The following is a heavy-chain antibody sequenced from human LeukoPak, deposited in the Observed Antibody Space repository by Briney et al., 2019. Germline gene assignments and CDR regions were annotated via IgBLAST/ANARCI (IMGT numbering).Heavy chain of an antibody. CDR2: TKQDGSEK. J-gene: IGHJ4*02. CDR3: ARELVDDYGDSDY. Sequence: GGSLRLSCAASGFTFSSDRMSWVRQAPGRGLEWVANTKQDGSEKYYVDSVKGRFTISRDNAKNSLYLQMNSLRAEDTAVYYCARELVDDYGDSDYWGQGTLVTVSS. CDR1: GFTFSSDR. V-gene: IGHV3-7*01. D-gene: IGHD4-17*01.